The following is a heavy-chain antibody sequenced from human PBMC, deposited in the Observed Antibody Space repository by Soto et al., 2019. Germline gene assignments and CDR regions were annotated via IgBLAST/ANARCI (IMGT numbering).Heavy chain of an antibody. CDR1: GFTFSSYG. J-gene: IGHJ4*02. Sequence: GGSLRLSCAASGFTFSSYGMHWVCQAPGKGLEWVAVIWYDGSNKYYADSVKGRFTISRDNSKNTLCLQMNSLRAEDTAVYYCARDTDTAAPTFDYWGQGTLVTVSS. D-gene: IGHD5-18*01. CDR3: ARDTDTAAPTFDY. CDR2: IWYDGSNK. V-gene: IGHV3-33*01.